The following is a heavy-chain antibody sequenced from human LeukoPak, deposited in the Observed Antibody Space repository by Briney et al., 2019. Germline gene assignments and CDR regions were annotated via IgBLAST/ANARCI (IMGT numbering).Heavy chain of an antibody. V-gene: IGHV3-30*18. CDR3: AKSERYCSSTSCSYYFDY. J-gene: IGHJ4*02. Sequence: GGSLRLSCAASGFTFSSYGMHWVRQAPGKGLEWVAVISYDGSNKYYADSVKGRFTISRDNSKNTLYLQMSSLRAEDTAVYYCAKSERYCSSTSCSYYFDYWGQGTLDTVSS. D-gene: IGHD2-2*01. CDR1: GFTFSSYG. CDR2: ISYDGSNK.